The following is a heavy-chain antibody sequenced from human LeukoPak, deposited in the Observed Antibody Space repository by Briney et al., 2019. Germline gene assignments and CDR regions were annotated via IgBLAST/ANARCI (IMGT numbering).Heavy chain of an antibody. J-gene: IGHJ4*02. D-gene: IGHD3-10*01. CDR3: ARENGEFDY. CDR1: GFTLSSYK. V-gene: IGHV3-48*03. Sequence: PGGSLRLAWAASGFTLSSYKMNSVRQAPGKGLGWVSYISSSGSTTFYADSVEGRFTISRDKANNSLCLQMSSLRAEDTAVSYCARENGEFDYWGQGTLVTVSS. CDR2: ISSSGSTT.